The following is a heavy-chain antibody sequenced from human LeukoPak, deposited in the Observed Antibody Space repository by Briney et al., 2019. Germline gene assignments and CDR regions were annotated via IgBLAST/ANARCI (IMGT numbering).Heavy chain of an antibody. CDR2: ISSSSSYI. D-gene: IGHD3-22*01. CDR1: GFTFSSYS. V-gene: IGHV3-21*01. CDR3: ARDYYDSSGYFYYGMDV. J-gene: IGHJ6*02. Sequence: PGGSLRLSCAASGFTFSSYSMNWVRQAPGKGLEWVSSISSSSSYIYYADSVKGRFTISRDNAKNSLYLQMNSLRAEDTAVYYCARDYYDSSGYFYYGMDVWGQGTTVTASS.